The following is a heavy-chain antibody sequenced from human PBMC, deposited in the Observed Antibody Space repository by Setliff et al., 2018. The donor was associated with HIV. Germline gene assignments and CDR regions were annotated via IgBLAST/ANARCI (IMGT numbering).Heavy chain of an antibody. Sequence: GASVKVSCKASGYTFTSYGISWVRQAPGQGLEWMGWISPFNLKTNFAQNFQGRVTLTTDTSTSTVFLELRSLRSDDTAMYYCARGGGTHSLPYFFDFWGQGTLVTVS. V-gene: IGHV1-18*01. CDR3: ARGGGTHSLPYFFDF. CDR1: GYTFTSYG. CDR2: ISPFNLKT. J-gene: IGHJ4*02.